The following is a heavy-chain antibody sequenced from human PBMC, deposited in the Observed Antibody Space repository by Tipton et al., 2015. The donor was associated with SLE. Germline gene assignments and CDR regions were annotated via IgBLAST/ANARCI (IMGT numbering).Heavy chain of an antibody. CDR1: GNSITSDYY. D-gene: IGHD1-7*01. CDR2: IYYSGST. Sequence: PGLVKPSETLSLTCTVSGNSITSDYYWSWIRQPPGKGLEWIGYIYYSGSTNYNPSLKSRVTISVDTSKNQFSLKLSSVTAADTAVYYCARVGITGTTWDWYFDLWGRGTLVTVSS. V-gene: IGHV4-61*01. CDR3: ARVGITGTTWDWYFDL. J-gene: IGHJ2*01.